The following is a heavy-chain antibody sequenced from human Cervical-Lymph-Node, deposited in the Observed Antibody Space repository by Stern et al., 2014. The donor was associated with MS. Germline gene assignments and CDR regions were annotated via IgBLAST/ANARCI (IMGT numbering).Heavy chain of an antibody. CDR1: GGSISSGGYY. CDR3: ASGSGLDWYFDL. J-gene: IGHJ2*01. CDR2: IYYSGST. D-gene: IGHD3-22*01. Sequence: VQLVESGPGLVKPSQTLSLTCAVSGGSISSGGYYWGWIRPHPGKGLECSGYIYYSGSTYYNPSLMSRVNISANKSKNQFSLKLSSVTAADTAVYYCASGSGLDWYFDLWGRGTLVTVSS. V-gene: IGHV4-31*11.